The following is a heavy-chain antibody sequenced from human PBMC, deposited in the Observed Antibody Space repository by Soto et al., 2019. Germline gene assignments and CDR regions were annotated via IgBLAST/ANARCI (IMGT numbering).Heavy chain of an antibody. CDR1: RGTFSSYA. J-gene: IGHJ4*02. V-gene: IGHV1-69*13. CDR3: ARDWMGYYFDY. Sequence: ASVKVSCKASRGTFSSYAISWVRQAPGQGLEWMGGIIPIFGTTNFAQKFQGRVTITADESTSTASMELSSLRSEDTAVYYCARDWMGYYFDYWGQGTLVTVSS. CDR2: IIPIFGTT. D-gene: IGHD2-2*03.